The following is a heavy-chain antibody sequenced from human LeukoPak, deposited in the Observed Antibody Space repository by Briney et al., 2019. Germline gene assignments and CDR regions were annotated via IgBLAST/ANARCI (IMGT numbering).Heavy chain of an antibody. V-gene: IGHV3-21*01. D-gene: IGHD1-26*01. CDR2: ISSSSSYI. Sequence: PGGSLRLSCAASGFTFSSCSMNWVRQAPGKGLEWVSSISSSSSYIHSADSVRGRFTISRDSAKNSLFLQMNSLRAEDTAVYYCARDEWGDAFDIWGQGTMVTVFS. CDR1: GFTFSSCS. CDR3: ARDEWGDAFDI. J-gene: IGHJ3*02.